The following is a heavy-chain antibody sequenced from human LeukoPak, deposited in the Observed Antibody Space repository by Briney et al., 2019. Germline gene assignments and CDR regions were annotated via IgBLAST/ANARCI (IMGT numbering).Heavy chain of an antibody. CDR1: GFTFSDYY. Sequence: GGSLRLSCAASGFTFSDYYMSWIRQAPGKGLEWVSYISSSGSTIYYADSVKGRFTISRDNSKNTLYLQMNSLRAEDTAVYYCARQGIHLWFDFWGQGTLVTVSS. CDR2: ISSSGSTI. V-gene: IGHV3-11*04. CDR3: ARQGIHLWFDF. D-gene: IGHD5-18*01. J-gene: IGHJ4*02.